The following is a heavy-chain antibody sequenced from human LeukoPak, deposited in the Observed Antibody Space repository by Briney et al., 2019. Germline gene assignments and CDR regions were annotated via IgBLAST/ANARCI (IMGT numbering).Heavy chain of an antibody. CDR1: GFTFSSYA. CDR2: ISYDGSNK. CDR3: ARGGPGYSSSWYDRENWFDP. J-gene: IGHJ5*02. Sequence: PGGSLRLSCAASGFTFSSYAMHWVRQAPGKGLEWVAVISYDGSNKYYADSVKGRFTISRDNSKNTLYLQMNSLRAEDTAVYYCARGGPGYSSSWYDRENWFDPWGQGTLVTVSS. V-gene: IGHV3-30-3*01. D-gene: IGHD6-13*01.